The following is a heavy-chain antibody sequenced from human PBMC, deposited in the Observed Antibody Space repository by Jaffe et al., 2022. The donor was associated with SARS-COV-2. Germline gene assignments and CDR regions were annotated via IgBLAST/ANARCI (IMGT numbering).Heavy chain of an antibody. CDR1: GFTFSSYG. Sequence: QVQLVESGGGVVQPGRSLRLSCAASGFTFSSYGMHWVRQAPGKGLEWVAVISYDGSNKYYADSVKGRFTISRDNSKNTLYLQMNSLRAEDTAVYYCAKEDEDTAMFLPLRYGMDVWGQGTTVTVSS. V-gene: IGHV3-30*18. J-gene: IGHJ6*02. CDR2: ISYDGSNK. CDR3: AKEDEDTAMFLPLRYGMDV. D-gene: IGHD5-18*01.